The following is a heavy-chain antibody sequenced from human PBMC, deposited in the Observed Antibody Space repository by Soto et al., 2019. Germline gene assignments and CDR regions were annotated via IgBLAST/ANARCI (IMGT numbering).Heavy chain of an antibody. V-gene: IGHV3-33*01. CDR1: GFTFYSYG. CDR2: TWYHGSNK. CDR3: ARDLLGMTGTTPLGY. D-gene: IGHD1-7*01. J-gene: IGHJ4*02. Sequence: PGRCMRLSWAACGFTFYSYGMHWVRQAPGKGLEWVAVTWYHGSNKYYADSVKGRFTISRDNSNNTRYLQMNCLRAEDTAVYFFARDLLGMTGTTPLGYWGQGTLVIVSS.